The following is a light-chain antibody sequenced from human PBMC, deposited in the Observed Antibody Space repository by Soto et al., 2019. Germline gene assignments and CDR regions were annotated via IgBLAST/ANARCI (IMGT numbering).Light chain of an antibody. J-gene: IGKJ4*01. CDR3: QQANSFPLT. CDR1: QGISNW. V-gene: IGKV1-12*01. CDR2: AAS. Sequence: EIQMTQSPSSVSASVADRVTITCRASQGISNWLAWYQQKPGKAPKMLIYAASSLQSGVPSRFSGSVSGTDVTLTISRLKPEDCATYYCQQANSFPLTFGGGTKVDIK.